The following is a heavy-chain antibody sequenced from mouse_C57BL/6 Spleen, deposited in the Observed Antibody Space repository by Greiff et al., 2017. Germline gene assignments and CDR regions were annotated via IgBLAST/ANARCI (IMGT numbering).Heavy chain of an antibody. CDR1: GYTFTSYW. J-gene: IGHJ2*01. CDR2: IHPNSGST. V-gene: IGHV1-64*01. D-gene: IGHD1-1*01. Sequence: VQLQQSGAELVKPGASVKLSCKASGYTFTSYWMHWVKQRPGQGLEWIGMIHPNSGSTNYNEKFKSKATLTVDKSSSTAYMQLSSLTSEDSAVYYCARYTTVVAFDYWGQGTTLTVSS. CDR3: ARYTTVVAFDY.